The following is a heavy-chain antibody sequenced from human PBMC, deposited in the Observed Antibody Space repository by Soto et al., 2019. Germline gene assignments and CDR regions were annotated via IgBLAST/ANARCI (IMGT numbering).Heavy chain of an antibody. V-gene: IGHV3-33*01. D-gene: IGHD5-18*01. CDR3: ARVLYSYGSLGNYYYYGMDV. CDR1: GFTFSSYG. Sequence: PGGSLRLSCAASGFTFSSYGMHWVRQAPGKGLEWVAVIWYDGSNKYYADSVKGRFTISRDNSKNTLYLQMNSLRAEDTAVYYCARVLYSYGSLGNYYYYGMDVWGQGTTVTVSS. J-gene: IGHJ6*02. CDR2: IWYDGSNK.